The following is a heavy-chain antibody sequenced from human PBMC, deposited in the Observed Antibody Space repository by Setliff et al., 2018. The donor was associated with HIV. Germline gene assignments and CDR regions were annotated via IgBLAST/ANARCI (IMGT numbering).Heavy chain of an antibody. CDR3: ARAEYNFWSGYSRVGYFDY. CDR2: IIPIFGTA. J-gene: IGHJ4*02. Sequence: SVKVSCKASRGTFSSYAISWVRQAPGQGLEWMGGIIPIFGTANYAQKFQGRVTITTDESTSTAYMELSSLRSEDTAVYYCARAEYNFWSGYSRVGYFDYWGQGTLVTVSS. V-gene: IGHV1-69*05. CDR1: RGTFSSYA. D-gene: IGHD3-3*01.